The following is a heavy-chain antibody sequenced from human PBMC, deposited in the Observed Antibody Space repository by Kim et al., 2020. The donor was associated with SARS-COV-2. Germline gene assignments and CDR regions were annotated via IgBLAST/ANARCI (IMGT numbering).Heavy chain of an antibody. CDR1: GGSIGSYY. CDR2: IYYSGRT. D-gene: IGHD3-10*01. J-gene: IGHJ3*02. V-gene: IGHV4-59*08. CDR3: ARPYDSGSYYRDAFDI. Sequence: SETLSLTCTVSGGSIGSYYWSWIRQPPGKGLEWIGYIYYSGRTNYNPSLESRVTISVDVSENQFSLKLNSVTAADTAVYYCARPYDSGSYYRDAFDIWGQGAMVTVSS.